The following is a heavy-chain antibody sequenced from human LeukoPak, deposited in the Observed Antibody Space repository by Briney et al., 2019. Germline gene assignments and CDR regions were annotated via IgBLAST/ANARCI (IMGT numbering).Heavy chain of an antibody. Sequence: ASVKVSCKASGYTFTNYAINWLRQAPGQGLEWMGWISAYNDKTRYTQKFQGRVTMTTDTSTSTVYMDLRSLRSDDTAVYFCARTSAYGSSWHSYWGQGTLVTVSS. CDR2: ISAYNDKT. CDR3: ARTSAYGSSWHSY. CDR1: GYTFTNYA. D-gene: IGHD6-13*01. J-gene: IGHJ4*02. V-gene: IGHV1-18*01.